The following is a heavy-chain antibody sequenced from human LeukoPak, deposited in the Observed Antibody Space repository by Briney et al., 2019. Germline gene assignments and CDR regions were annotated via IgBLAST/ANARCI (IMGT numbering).Heavy chain of an antibody. CDR1: GGSISSSSYY. J-gene: IGHJ5*02. Sequence: PSETLSLTCTVSGGSISSSSYYWGWIRQPPGKGLEWIGSIYYSGSTYYNPSLKSRVTISVDTSKNQFSLKLSSVTAADTAVYYCARHVTPAAGTADNWFDPWGQGTLVTVSS. D-gene: IGHD6-13*01. V-gene: IGHV4-39*01. CDR3: ARHVTPAAGTADNWFDP. CDR2: IYYSGST.